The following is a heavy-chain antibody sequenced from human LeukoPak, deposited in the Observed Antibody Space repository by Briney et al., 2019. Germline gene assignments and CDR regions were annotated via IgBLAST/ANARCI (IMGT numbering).Heavy chain of an antibody. Sequence: SETLSLTCTVSGGSISSGSYYWTWIRQPAGKGLEWIGRIYTSGSTNYNPSLKSRVTISVDTSKNQFSLMLISVTAADTAVYYCAEGGSGKTRAFDIWGQGTMVTVSS. CDR2: IYTSGST. J-gene: IGHJ3*02. CDR1: GGSISSGSYY. D-gene: IGHD3-16*01. CDR3: AEGGSGKTRAFDI. V-gene: IGHV4-61*02.